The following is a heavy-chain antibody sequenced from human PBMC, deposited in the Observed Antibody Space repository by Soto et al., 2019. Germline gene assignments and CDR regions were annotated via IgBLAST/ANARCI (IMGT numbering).Heavy chain of an antibody. Sequence: GGSLRLSCAAPDFTFSRYWMHWVRQAPGKGLVWVSRINSGGSGTTYADPVKGRFTISRDNARNTLYLQMNSLRAEDTAVYYCARGRGYCSSSSCYNYGMDVWGQGTTVTVSS. V-gene: IGHV3-74*01. CDR3: ARGRGYCSSSSCYNYGMDV. CDR2: INSGGSGT. D-gene: IGHD2-2*02. J-gene: IGHJ6*02. CDR1: DFTFSRYW.